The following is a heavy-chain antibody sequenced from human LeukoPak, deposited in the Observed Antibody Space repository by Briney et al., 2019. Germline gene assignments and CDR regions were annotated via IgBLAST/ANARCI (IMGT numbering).Heavy chain of an antibody. D-gene: IGHD3-3*01. J-gene: IGHJ3*02. CDR3: TRDRTNLLEWLLYHDAFDI. Sequence: GGSLRLSCTASGFTFGDYARSWVRQAPGKGLEWVGFIRSKAYGGTTEYAASVKGRFTISRDDSKSIAYLQMNSLKTEDTAVYYCTRDRTNLLEWLLYHDAFDIWGQGTMVTVSS. V-gene: IGHV3-49*04. CDR2: IRSKAYGGTT. CDR1: GFTFGDYA.